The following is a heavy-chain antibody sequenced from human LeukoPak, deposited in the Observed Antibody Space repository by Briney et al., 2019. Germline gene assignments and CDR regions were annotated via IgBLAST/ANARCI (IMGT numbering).Heavy chain of an antibody. Sequence: ASVNVSCKASGYTFTSYGISWVRQAPGQGLEWMGRISAYNGNTNYAQKLQGRVTMTTDTSTSTAYMELRSLRSDDTAVYYCARGPYYDSSGYNWFDPWGQGTLVTVSS. V-gene: IGHV1-18*01. CDR1: GYTFTSYG. CDR3: ARGPYYDSSGYNWFDP. CDR2: ISAYNGNT. J-gene: IGHJ5*02. D-gene: IGHD3-22*01.